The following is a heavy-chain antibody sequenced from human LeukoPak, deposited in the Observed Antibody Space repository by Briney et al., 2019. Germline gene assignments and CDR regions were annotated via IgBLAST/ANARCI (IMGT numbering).Heavy chain of an antibody. D-gene: IGHD3-22*01. J-gene: IGHJ4*02. V-gene: IGHV4-39*01. CDR2: IYYSGST. Sequence: SETLSLTCTVSGGSISSSSYYWGWIRQPPGKGLEWIGSIYYSGSTYYNPSLKSRVTISVDTSKNQFSLKLSSVTAADTAVYYCARHYYNDSSGPFDYWGQGTLVTVSS. CDR1: GGSISSSSYY. CDR3: ARHYYNDSSGPFDY.